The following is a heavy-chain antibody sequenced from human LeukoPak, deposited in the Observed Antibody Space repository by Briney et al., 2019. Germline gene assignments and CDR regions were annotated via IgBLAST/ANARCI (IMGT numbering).Heavy chain of an antibody. J-gene: IGHJ4*02. Sequence: GGSLRLSCAASGFTFSSYWMSWVRQAPGKGLEWVANIKQDGSEKYYVDSVKGRFTISRDNAKNSLYLQTNSLRAEDTAVYYCARDRIAAAGPHFDYWGQGTLVTVSS. CDR1: GFTFSSYW. CDR3: ARDRIAAAGPHFDY. D-gene: IGHD6-13*01. CDR2: IKQDGSEK. V-gene: IGHV3-7*04.